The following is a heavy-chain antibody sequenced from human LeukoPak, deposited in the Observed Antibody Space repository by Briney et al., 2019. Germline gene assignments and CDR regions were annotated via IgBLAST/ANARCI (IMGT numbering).Heavy chain of an antibody. CDR2: IYYSGST. CDR1: GGSTSSGGYY. D-gene: IGHD5-24*01. V-gene: IGHV4-31*03. J-gene: IGHJ4*02. Sequence: NPSETLSLTCTVSGGSTSSGGYYWSWIRQHPGKGLEWIGYIYYSGSTSYNPSLKSRVTISVDTSKNQFSLKLSSVTAADTAVYYCATQKSRDGYSYYFDYWGQGTLVTVSS. CDR3: ATQKSRDGYSYYFDY.